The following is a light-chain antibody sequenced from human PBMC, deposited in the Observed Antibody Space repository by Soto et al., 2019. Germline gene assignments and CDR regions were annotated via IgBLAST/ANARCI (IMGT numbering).Light chain of an antibody. CDR2: DVS. CDR3: GSYTSSITLV. CDR1: SSDVGGYNY. Sequence: QSALTQPASVSGSPGQSITISCTGTSSDVGGYNYVSWYQQHPGKAPKLMIYDVSNRPSGVSNRFSGSKSGNTASLSISGLQAEDEADYYCGSYTSSITLVFGGGTKPTVL. V-gene: IGLV2-14*03. J-gene: IGLJ2*01.